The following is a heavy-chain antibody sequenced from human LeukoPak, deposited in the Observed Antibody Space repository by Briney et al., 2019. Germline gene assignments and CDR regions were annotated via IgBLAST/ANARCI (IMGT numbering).Heavy chain of an antibody. CDR1: GITFSSYD. Sequence: GESLKISCVASGITFSSYDMSWVRQAPGKGLEWISAISDRGKTDYADSVKGRFTISRDNSKNTLYLQLSSLRADDTAIYYCAKLPTIFGVADSFDIWGQGTLVTVSS. CDR2: ISDRGKT. D-gene: IGHD3-3*01. V-gene: IGHV3-23*01. J-gene: IGHJ3*02. CDR3: AKLPTIFGVADSFDI.